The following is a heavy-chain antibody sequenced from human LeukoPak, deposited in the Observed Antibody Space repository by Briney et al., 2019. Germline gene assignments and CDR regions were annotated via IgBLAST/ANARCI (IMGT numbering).Heavy chain of an antibody. Sequence: PGGALRLSCASSVVTFTKALGSGVRQAPGEGRWCVCRIKSNTDGGTTDYAAPVKGRFTISRDDSANTLYLQMSDLNTEDTALYSRTTAVDWGQGTLVCVSS. CDR2: IKSNTDGGTT. J-gene: IGHJ4*02. CDR3: TTAVD. V-gene: IGHV3-15*01. CDR1: VVTFTKAL.